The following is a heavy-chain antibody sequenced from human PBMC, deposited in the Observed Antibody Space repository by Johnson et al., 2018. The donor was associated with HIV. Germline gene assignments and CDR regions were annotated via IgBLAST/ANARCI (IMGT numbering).Heavy chain of an antibody. V-gene: IGHV3-9*01. CDR1: GFTFDDYA. Sequence: VQLVESGGGLAQPGRSLRLSCAASGFTFDDYAMHWVRQAPGKGLEWVSGISWNSGSIGYADSVKGRFTISRDNAKNSLYLQMNSLRAEDTAVYYCARDSRSIQLWSPWAFDIWGQGTMVTVSS. CDR3: ARDSRSIQLWSPWAFDI. D-gene: IGHD5-18*01. J-gene: IGHJ3*02. CDR2: ISWNSGSI.